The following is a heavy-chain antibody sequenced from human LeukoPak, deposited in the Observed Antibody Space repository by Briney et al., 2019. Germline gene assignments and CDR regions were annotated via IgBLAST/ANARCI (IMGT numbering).Heavy chain of an antibody. D-gene: IGHD2-21*02. V-gene: IGHV1-69*04. CDR2: IIPIFGIA. J-gene: IGHJ4*02. CDR1: GGTFSSYA. CDR3: ARGPENDFTFDY. Sequence: SVKVSCKAAGGTFSSYAISWVRQAPGQGLEWMGRIIPIFGIANYAQKFQGRVTITADKSTSTAYMELSSLRFEDTAVYYCARGPENDFTFDYWGQGTLVTVSS.